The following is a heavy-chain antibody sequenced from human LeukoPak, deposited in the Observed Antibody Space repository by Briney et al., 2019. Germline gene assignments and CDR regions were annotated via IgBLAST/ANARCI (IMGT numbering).Heavy chain of an antibody. CDR3: AKDSTRLDRGQYYYYYYMDV. D-gene: IGHD3/OR15-3a*01. Sequence: PGGSLRLSCAASGFTFSSYGMHWVRQAPGKGLEWVAVISYDGSNKYYADSVKGRFTISRDNSKNTLYLQMNSLRAEDTAVYYCAKDSTRLDRGQYYYYYYMDVWGKGTTVTVSS. CDR2: ISYDGSNK. CDR1: GFTFSSYG. V-gene: IGHV3-30*18. J-gene: IGHJ6*03.